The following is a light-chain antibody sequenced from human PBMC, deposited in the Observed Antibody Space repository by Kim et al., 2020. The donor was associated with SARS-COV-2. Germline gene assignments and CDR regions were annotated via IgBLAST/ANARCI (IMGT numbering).Light chain of an antibody. CDR3: QQYGSSPPFT. J-gene: IGKJ3*01. Sequence: EIVLTQSPGTLSLSPGERATLSCRASQSVRSSYLAWYQQKPGQAPRLLIYGASSRATGIPDRFSGSGSGTDFTLIISRLEPEDFAMYYCQQYGSSPPFTFGPGTKVDIK. CDR1: QSVRSSY. V-gene: IGKV3-20*01. CDR2: GAS.